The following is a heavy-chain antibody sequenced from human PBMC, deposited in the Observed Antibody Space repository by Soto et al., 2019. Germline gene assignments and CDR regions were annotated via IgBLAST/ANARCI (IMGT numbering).Heavy chain of an antibody. J-gene: IGHJ6*02. Sequence: PGGSLSLSCAASGFTFSSYEMHWVRQAPGKGLEWASYISSSGSTIYYADSVKGRFTISRDNAKNSLYLQMNSLRAEDTAVYYCARGGGTGIFGVVNKANYGIDVRGQGTTVTVSS. V-gene: IGHV3-48*03. CDR1: GFTFSSYE. CDR3: ARGGGTGIFGVVNKANYGIDV. D-gene: IGHD3-3*01. CDR2: ISSSGSTI.